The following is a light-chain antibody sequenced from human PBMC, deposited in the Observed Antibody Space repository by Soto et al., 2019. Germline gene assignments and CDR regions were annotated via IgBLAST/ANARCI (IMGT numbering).Light chain of an antibody. CDR3: KQYDSYPLT. CDR1: QSISTY. J-gene: IGKJ4*01. V-gene: IGKV1-39*01. CDR2: AAY. Sequence: DIPLTQSPSSLSASVGDRVTITFRASQSISTYLNWYQQNPGKAPKVLIYAAYNLESGVPSRFSGSGSGTDFTPTISSLQPEDFATYYCKQYDSYPLTFGGGTKGDI.